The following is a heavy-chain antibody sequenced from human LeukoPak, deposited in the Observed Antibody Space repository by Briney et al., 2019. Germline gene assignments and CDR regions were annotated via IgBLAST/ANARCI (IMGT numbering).Heavy chain of an antibody. Sequence: SETLSLTCAVYGGSFSGYYWSWIRQPPGKGLEWIGEINHSGSTNYNPSLKSRVTLSIDASKNQFSLKLSSVTAADTAVYYCARTRPNYYGSGSYRGNWFDPWGQGTLVTVSS. CDR2: INHSGST. CDR1: GGSFSGYY. CDR3: ARTRPNYYGSGSYRGNWFDP. J-gene: IGHJ5*02. D-gene: IGHD3-10*01. V-gene: IGHV4-34*01.